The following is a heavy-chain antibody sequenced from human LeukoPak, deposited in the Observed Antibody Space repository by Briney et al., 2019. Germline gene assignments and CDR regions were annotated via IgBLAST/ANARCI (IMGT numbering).Heavy chain of an antibody. V-gene: IGHV4-4*07. D-gene: IGHD6-19*01. J-gene: IGHJ6*02. CDR1: GGSISSYY. CDR3: ARSPLGSSGWYELYGMDV. CDR2: IYTSGST. Sequence: SGTLSLTCTVSGGSISSYYWSWIRQPAGKGLEWIGRIYTSGSTNYNPSLKSRVTMSVDTSKNQFSLKLSSVTAADTAVYYCARSPLGSSGWYELYGMDVWGQGTTVTVSS.